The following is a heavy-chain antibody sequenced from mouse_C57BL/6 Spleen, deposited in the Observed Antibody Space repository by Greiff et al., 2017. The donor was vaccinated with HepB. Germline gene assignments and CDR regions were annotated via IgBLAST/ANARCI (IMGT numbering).Heavy chain of an antibody. CDR3: ARHDYYGSGFAY. V-gene: IGHV5-9*01. J-gene: IGHJ3*01. CDR2: ISGGGGNT. Sequence: EVQLQESGGGLVKPGGSLKLSCAASGFTFSSYTMSWVRQTPEKRLEWVATISGGGGNTYYPDSVKGRFTISRDNAKNTLYLQMSSLRSEDTALYYCARHDYYGSGFAYWGQGTLVTVSA. CDR1: GFTFSSYT. D-gene: IGHD1-1*01.